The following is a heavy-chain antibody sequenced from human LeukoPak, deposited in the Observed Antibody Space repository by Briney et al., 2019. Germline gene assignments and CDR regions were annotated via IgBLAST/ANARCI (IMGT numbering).Heavy chain of an antibody. Sequence: SETLSLTCTVSGGSISGYDWIWIRQPPGKGLEWIGYIYTSGSTNYNPSLKSRVTISVDTSKNQFSLRLSSVTAADTAMYFCARAYSRSYSHFDDWGQGTLVTVSS. CDR3: ARAYSRSYSHFDD. J-gene: IGHJ4*02. CDR2: IYTSGST. V-gene: IGHV4-4*09. D-gene: IGHD1-26*01. CDR1: GGSISGYD.